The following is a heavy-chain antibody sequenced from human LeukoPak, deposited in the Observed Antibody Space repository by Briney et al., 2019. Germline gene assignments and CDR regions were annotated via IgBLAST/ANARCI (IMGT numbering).Heavy chain of an antibody. Sequence: SETLSLTCTVSGGSIGVYYWSWIRQPPGKGLEWIGYIFYTGSTNYNPSLQGRVTISVDTSKNQFSLNLSSVTAADTAVYYCALNRASGSSYNRRYYFDYWGQGTLVTVSS. CDR1: GGSIGVYY. V-gene: IGHV4-59*08. CDR3: ALNRASGSSYNRRYYFDY. D-gene: IGHD3-10*01. J-gene: IGHJ4*02. CDR2: IFYTGST.